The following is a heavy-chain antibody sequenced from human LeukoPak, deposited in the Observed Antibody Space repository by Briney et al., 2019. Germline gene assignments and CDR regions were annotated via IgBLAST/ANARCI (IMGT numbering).Heavy chain of an antibody. CDR1: GASFSGYF. Sequence: SETLSLTCAVYGASFSGYFWSWIRQPPGKGLEWIGEINHSGSTYYNPSLKSRVTISVDTSKNQFSLKLSSVTAADTAVYYCARETSQKGAHYMDVWGKGTTVTISS. J-gene: IGHJ6*03. CDR3: ARETSQKGAHYMDV. D-gene: IGHD3-16*01. V-gene: IGHV4-34*01. CDR2: INHSGST.